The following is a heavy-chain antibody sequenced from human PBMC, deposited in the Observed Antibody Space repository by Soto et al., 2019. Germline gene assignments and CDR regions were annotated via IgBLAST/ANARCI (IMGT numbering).Heavy chain of an antibody. D-gene: IGHD6-19*01. CDR1: GFTFSSYA. CDR2: ISGSGGST. J-gene: IGHJ6*02. CDR3: VLSVAGTYYYGMDV. V-gene: IGHV3-23*01. Sequence: PGGSLRLPCAASGFTFSSYAMSWVRQAPGKGLEWGSAISGSGGSTYYADSVKGRFTISRDNSKNTLYLQMNSQRAEDTAVYYCVLSVAGTYYYGMDVCGQGTTVTFSS.